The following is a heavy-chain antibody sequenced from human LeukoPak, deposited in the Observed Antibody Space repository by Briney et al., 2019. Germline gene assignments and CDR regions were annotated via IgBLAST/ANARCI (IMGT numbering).Heavy chain of an antibody. CDR2: INHSGST. Sequence: SETLSLTCAVYGGSFSGYYWSWIRQPPGKGLEWIGEINHSGSTNYNPSLKSRLTISVDTSKNQFSLKLSSVTAADTAVYYCASGYYDSSRYYYDYWGQGTLVTVSS. D-gene: IGHD3-22*01. V-gene: IGHV4-34*01. CDR3: ASGYYDSSRYYYDY. J-gene: IGHJ4*02. CDR1: GGSFSGYY.